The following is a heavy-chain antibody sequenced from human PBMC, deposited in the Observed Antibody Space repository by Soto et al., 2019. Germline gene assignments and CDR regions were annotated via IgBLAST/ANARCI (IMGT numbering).Heavy chain of an antibody. J-gene: IGHJ6*02. Sequence: ASVKVSCKASGYTFTSYGISWVRQAPGQGLEWMGWISAYNGNTNYAQKLQGRVTMTTDTSTSTAYMELRSLRSDDTAVYYCARDCSGGSCYRRREYLGYYGMDVWGQGTTVTVSS. CDR2: ISAYNGNT. CDR3: ARDCSGGSCYRRREYLGYYGMDV. D-gene: IGHD2-15*01. CDR1: GYTFTSYG. V-gene: IGHV1-18*04.